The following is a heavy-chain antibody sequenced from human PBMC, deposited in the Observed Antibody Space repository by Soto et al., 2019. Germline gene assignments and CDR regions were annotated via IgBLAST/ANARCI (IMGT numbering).Heavy chain of an antibody. J-gene: IGHJ5*02. Sequence: GGSLRLSCAASGFTFSTFEMNWVRQAPGKGLEWGSYISGTGTNIFYADSVKGRFTISRDNAKNSLYLQMNSLRVEDTAVYFCARDPGASWFDAWGQGTLVTVSS. CDR3: ARDPGASWFDA. CDR2: ISGTGTNI. V-gene: IGHV3-48*03. CDR1: GFTFSTFE.